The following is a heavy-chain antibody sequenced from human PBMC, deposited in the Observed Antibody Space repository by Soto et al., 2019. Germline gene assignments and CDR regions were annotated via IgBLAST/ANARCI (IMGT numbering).Heavy chain of an antibody. CDR2: INHSGST. V-gene: IGHV4-34*01. CDR1: GGSFSGYY. Sequence: SETLSLTCAVYGGSFSGYYWSWIRQPPGKGLEWIGEINHSGSTNYNPSLKSRVTISVDTSKNQFSLKLSSVTAADTAVYYCARDANWFDPWGQGTLVTVSS. J-gene: IGHJ5*02. CDR3: ARDANWFDP.